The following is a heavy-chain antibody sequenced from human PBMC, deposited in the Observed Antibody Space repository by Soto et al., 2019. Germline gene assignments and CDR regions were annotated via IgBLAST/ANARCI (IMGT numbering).Heavy chain of an antibody. CDR3: GRDAAVGLFDY. D-gene: IGHD1-26*01. J-gene: IGHJ4*02. CDR1: GYTLTSYG. Sequence: QVQLVQSGAEVKKAGASVKVSCKASGYTLTSYGISWVRQAPGQGLEWMGWINAYNGNTKYAQKLQGRATMTTDTSTSTAYMELRSLRSDDTAVYYCGRDAAVGLFDYWGQGTLVTVSS. CDR2: INAYNGNT. V-gene: IGHV1-18*01.